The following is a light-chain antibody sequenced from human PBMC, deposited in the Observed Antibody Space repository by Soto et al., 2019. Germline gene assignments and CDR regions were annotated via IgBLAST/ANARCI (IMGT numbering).Light chain of an antibody. CDR2: EVV. J-gene: IGLJ1*01. CDR1: KNDIGVYDF. V-gene: IGLV2-8*01. Sequence: QSVLTQPPSASGSPGQSVTISCTGTKNDIGVYDFVSWYQHHPGKAPRLIIYEVVQRPSGVPDRFSGSKSGNTASLTVSGLQAADEADYYCQSSLRDSHVFGSGTKVTVL. CDR3: QSSLRDSHV.